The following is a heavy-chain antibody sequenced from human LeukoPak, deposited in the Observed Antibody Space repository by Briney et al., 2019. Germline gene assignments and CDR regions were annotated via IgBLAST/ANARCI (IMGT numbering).Heavy chain of an antibody. J-gene: IGHJ4*02. V-gene: IGHV1-18*01. CDR1: GGTFSSYA. D-gene: IGHD3-22*01. CDR2: IIPNNGGT. Sequence: ASVKVSCKASGGTFSSYAISWVRQAPGQGLEWMGGIIPNNGGTNYAQKLQGRVTMTTDTSTSTAYMELRSLRSDDTAVYYCARSDSSDPIDYWGQGTLVTVSS. CDR3: ARSDSSDPIDY.